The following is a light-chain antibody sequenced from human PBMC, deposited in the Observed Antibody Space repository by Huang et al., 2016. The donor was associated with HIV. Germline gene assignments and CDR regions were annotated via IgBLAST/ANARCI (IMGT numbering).Light chain of an antibody. CDR3: QQRSSGVT. CDR2: DTS. CDR1: QSVGNY. Sequence: IVLTQSPATLSWYPGERVTLSCRASQSVGNYIAWYQQHPGQSPRLLIYDTSNRAADTPVRFSGSGSGTDVALTISNLESEDFALYYCQQRSSGVTFGGGTKVQVK. J-gene: IGKJ4*01. V-gene: IGKV3-11*01.